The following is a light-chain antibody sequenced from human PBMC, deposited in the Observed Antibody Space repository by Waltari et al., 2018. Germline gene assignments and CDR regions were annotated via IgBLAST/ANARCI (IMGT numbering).Light chain of an antibody. CDR1: QGINSN. Sequence: DIQLTQSPSFLSASVGDRVTITCRASQGINSNLAWYQQRPGKAPQLLIYAASTLQSGVPSTFSGSGSGTEFTLTISSLQPEDFATYYCQQRNSYPRTFGQGTKVEIK. CDR3: QQRNSYPRT. J-gene: IGKJ1*01. V-gene: IGKV1-9*01. CDR2: AAS.